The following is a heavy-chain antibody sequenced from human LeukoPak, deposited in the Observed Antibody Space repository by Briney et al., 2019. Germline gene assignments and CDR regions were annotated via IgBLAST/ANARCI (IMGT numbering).Heavy chain of an antibody. V-gene: IGHV3-23*01. J-gene: IGHJ4*02. CDR2: ISGNGRTT. D-gene: IGHD6-13*01. CDR3: AKEGYSSSWNADFDX. CDR1: GFTFSSYA. Sequence: GGSLRLSCAASGFTFSSYAMSWVRQAPGKGLEWVSAISGNGRTTSYAESVKGRSTISRDNSKNTLYLQMNSLRAEDTAVYYCAKEGYSSSWNADFDXXGQGXXXTV.